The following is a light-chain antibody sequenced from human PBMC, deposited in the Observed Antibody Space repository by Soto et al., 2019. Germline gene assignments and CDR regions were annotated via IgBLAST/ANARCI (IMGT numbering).Light chain of an antibody. V-gene: IGLV2-14*01. CDR1: SSDVGGYNY. CDR3: SSYTSSSTGNV. J-gene: IGLJ1*01. Sequence: QSALTQPASVSGSPGQSITISCTGTSSDVGGYNYVSWYQQHPGKAPKRMIYDVSNRPSGVSNRFSGSKSGNTASLTISGLQAEDEADYYCSSYTSSSTGNVFGTGTKLTVL. CDR2: DVS.